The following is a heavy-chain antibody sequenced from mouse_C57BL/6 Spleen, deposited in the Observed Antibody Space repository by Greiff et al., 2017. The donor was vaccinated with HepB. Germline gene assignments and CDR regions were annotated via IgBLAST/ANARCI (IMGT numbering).Heavy chain of an antibody. Sequence: EVKLMESGGDLVKPGGSLKLSCAASGFTFSSYGMSWVRQTPDKRLEWVATISSGGSYTYYPDSVKRRFTISRDNAKNTLYLQMSSLKSEDTAMYYCARHGYYFGDYWGQGTTLTVSS. D-gene: IGHD2-3*01. J-gene: IGHJ2*01. CDR1: GFTFSSYG. CDR2: ISSGGSYT. CDR3: ARHGYYFGDY. V-gene: IGHV5-6*01.